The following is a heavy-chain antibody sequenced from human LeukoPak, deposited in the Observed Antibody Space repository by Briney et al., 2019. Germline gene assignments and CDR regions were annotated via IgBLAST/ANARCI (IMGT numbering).Heavy chain of an antibody. V-gene: IGHV4-39*07. Sequence: KASETLSLTCTVSGGSISSSSYYWGWIRQPPGKGLEWIGSIYYSGDTYSTPSLKSRVAISLDTSNNQFSLSLSSVTAADTAVYYCAREVNYGDYGDNAFDIWGQGTMVTVSS. CDR3: AREVNYGDYGDNAFDI. J-gene: IGHJ3*02. CDR2: IYYSGDT. CDR1: GGSISSSSYY. D-gene: IGHD4-17*01.